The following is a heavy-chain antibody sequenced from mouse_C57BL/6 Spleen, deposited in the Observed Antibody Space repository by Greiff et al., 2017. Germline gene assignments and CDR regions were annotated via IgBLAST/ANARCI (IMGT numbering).Heavy chain of an antibody. J-gene: IGHJ1*03. Sequence: VQLQQSGAELVKPGASVKLSCTASGFNITDYYMHWVKQRTEQGLEWIGRIEPEDGETKYAPKFQGKGTITADTSSNTAYRQLSILTSEDTAVYYVARAHYGSSCGYFDVWGTGTTVTVSS. CDR3: ARAHYGSSCGYFDV. V-gene: IGHV14-2*01. CDR2: IEPEDGET. D-gene: IGHD1-1*01. CDR1: GFNITDYY.